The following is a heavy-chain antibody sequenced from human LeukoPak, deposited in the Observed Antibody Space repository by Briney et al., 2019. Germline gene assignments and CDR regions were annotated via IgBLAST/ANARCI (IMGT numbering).Heavy chain of an antibody. J-gene: IGHJ4*02. D-gene: IGHD4-17*01. V-gene: IGHV1-46*01. Sequence: ASVKVSCKASGYTFTNYYMHWVRQAPGQGLEWMGLINPSVAISSYAQKFPGIFTMTRDTSTSTVYMELSSLRSEDTAVYYCARDRVDNYVDSSIGYWGQGTLVTVSS. CDR1: GYTFTNYY. CDR3: ARDRVDNYVDSSIGY. CDR2: INPSVAIS.